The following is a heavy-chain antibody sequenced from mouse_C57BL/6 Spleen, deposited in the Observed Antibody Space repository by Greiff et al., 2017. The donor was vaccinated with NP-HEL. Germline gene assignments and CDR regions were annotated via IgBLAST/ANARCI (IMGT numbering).Heavy chain of an antibody. J-gene: IGHJ4*01. CDR2: IDPSDSEP. V-gene: IGHV1-52*01. CDR3: ARDYGYAMDY. CDR1: GYTFTSYW. D-gene: IGHD2-4*01. Sequence: QVQLQQPGAALVRPGSAGMLSWAASGYTFTSYWMHWVKQRPIQGLEWIGNIDPSDSEPHYNQKFKDKATLTVDKSSSTAYMQLSSLTSEDSAVYYCARDYGYAMDYWGQGTSVTVSS.